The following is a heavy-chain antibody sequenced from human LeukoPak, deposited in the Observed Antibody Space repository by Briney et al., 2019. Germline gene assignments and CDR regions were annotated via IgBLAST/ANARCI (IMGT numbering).Heavy chain of an antibody. CDR1: GYTFSSFG. V-gene: IGHV1-2*02. J-gene: IGHJ4*02. CDR2: INPNSGGT. CDR3: ATAEWELLPFQD. D-gene: IGHD1-26*01. Sequence: ASVKVSCKASGYTFSSFGISWVRQAPGQGLEWMGWINPNSGGTNYAQKFQGRVTMTRDTSISTAYMELSRLRSDDTAAYYCATAEWELLPFQDWGQGTLVTVSS.